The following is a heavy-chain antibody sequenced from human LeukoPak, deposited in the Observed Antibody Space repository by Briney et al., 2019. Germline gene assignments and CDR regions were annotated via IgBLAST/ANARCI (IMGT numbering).Heavy chain of an antibody. Sequence: GGSLRLSCAAPGFTFSSYWMHWVRQAPGKGLVWVSRINSDGSSTSYADSVKGRFTISRDNAKNTLYLQMNSLRAEDTAVYYCAREYYYDSSGNLDYWGQGTLVTVSS. CDR3: AREYYYDSSGNLDY. CDR1: GFTFSSYW. V-gene: IGHV3-74*01. J-gene: IGHJ4*02. CDR2: INSDGSST. D-gene: IGHD3-22*01.